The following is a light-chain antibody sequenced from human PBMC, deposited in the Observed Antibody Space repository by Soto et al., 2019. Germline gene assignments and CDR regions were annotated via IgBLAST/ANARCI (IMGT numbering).Light chain of an antibody. CDR2: AAS. V-gene: IGKV1-39*01. Sequence: DIQMTQSPSSLSASVGDRVTITCRASQSISSYLNWYQQKPGKAPKLLIYAASSLQSGVPSRFSASGSGTDFTLTISSRQPEDFATYYCQQSYSTPFTFGQGTRLEIK. J-gene: IGKJ5*01. CDR1: QSISSY. CDR3: QQSYSTPFT.